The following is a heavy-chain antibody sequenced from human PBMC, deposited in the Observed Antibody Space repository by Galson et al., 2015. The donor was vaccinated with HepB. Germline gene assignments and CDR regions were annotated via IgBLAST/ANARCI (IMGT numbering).Heavy chain of an antibody. J-gene: IGHJ5*02. CDR2: ITTTLGLA. Sequence: SVKVSCKASGGTFNRYALSWVRQAPGQGLEWMGRITTTLGLATYAQKFQGRLTITADKSSNTGYLDLRSLRSDDTALYYCARDRLEARDNYFDPWGQGTLVIVSS. CDR3: ARDRLEARDNYFDP. D-gene: IGHD5-24*01. V-gene: IGHV1-69*04. CDR1: GGTFNRYA.